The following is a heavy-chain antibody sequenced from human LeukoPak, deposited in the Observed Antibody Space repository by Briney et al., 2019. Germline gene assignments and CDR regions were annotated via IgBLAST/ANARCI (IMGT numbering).Heavy chain of an antibody. CDR1: GGSFSGYY. D-gene: IGHD5-18*01. CDR3: ARVPQGGYPHLH. Sequence: SETLSLTCAVYGGSFSGYYWSWIRQPPGKGLEWIGEINHSGSTNYNPSLKSRVTISVDKSKNQFSLKLSSVTAADTAVYYCARVPQGGYPHLHWGQGTLVTVSS. V-gene: IGHV4-34*01. J-gene: IGHJ4*02. CDR2: INHSGST.